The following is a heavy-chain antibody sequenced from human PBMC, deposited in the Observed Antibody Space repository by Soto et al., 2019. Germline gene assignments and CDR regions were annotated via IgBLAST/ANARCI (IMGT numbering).Heavy chain of an antibody. CDR3: AGAWGVGGVIMGYFDY. J-gene: IGHJ4*02. CDR2: ISAYNGNT. V-gene: IGHV1-18*01. Sequence: ASVKVSCKASGYTFTSYGISWVRQAPGQGLEWMGWISAYNGNTNYAQKLQGRVTMTTDTSTSTAYMELRSLRSDDTAVYYCAGAWGVGGVIMGYFDYWGQGTLVTVSS. D-gene: IGHD3-10*01. CDR1: GYTFTSYG.